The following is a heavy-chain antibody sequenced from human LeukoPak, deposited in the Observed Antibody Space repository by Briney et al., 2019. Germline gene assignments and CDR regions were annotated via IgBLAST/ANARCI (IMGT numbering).Heavy chain of an antibody. CDR3: ARVEEGYGSGRRENYYYYYMDV. D-gene: IGHD3-10*01. V-gene: IGHV4-59*01. J-gene: IGHJ6*03. CDR1: GGSISSYY. Sequence: SETLSLTCTVFGGSISSYYWSWIRQPPGKGLELNGYIYYSWSTNYNPSLKSRVTISVDPSKNQFSLKLTSVTAADTAAYYCARVEEGYGSGRRENYYYYYMDVWGKGTTVTISS. CDR2: IYYSWST.